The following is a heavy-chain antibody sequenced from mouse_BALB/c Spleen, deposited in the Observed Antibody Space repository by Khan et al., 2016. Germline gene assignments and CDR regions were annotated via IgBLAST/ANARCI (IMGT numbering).Heavy chain of an antibody. J-gene: IGHJ3*02. CDR3: SGGSHYVNPYPCGY. Sequence: QIQLVQSGPDLKKPRETVKISCKASGYTFTDYSMHWVKQAPGRGLKWMGWINTETGEPIYADDFKGRVAFSLDTSSSTAYLQINNLKNEDTATSFYSGGSHYVNPYPCGYWGQGTLITVSA. CDR2: INTETGEP. CDR1: GYTFTDYS. V-gene: IGHV9-2-1*01. D-gene: IGHD1-1*01.